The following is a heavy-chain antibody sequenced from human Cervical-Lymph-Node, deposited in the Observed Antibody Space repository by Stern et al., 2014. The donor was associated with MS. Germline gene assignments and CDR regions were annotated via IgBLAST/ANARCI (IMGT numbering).Heavy chain of an antibody. Sequence: EVQLLESGGGLVQPGGSLRLSCAASGFTFSSYAMSWVRQAPGKGLEWVSAISGSGGSTYYADSVKGRFTISRDNSKNTLYLQMNSLRAEDTDVYYCAKDRFMTTVTPPFDPWGQGTLVTVSS. D-gene: IGHD4-17*01. CDR1: GFTFSSYA. CDR2: ISGSGGST. V-gene: IGHV3-23*01. CDR3: AKDRFMTTVTPPFDP. J-gene: IGHJ5*02.